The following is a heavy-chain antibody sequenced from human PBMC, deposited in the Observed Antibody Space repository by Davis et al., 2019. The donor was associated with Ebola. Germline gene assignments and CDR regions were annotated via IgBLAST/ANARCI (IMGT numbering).Heavy chain of an antibody. CDR2: IYHSGTT. CDR1: GGSISSNY. Sequence: PSDTLSLTCPVPGGSISSNYWSWIRQPPGKGLEWIGYIYHSGTTNYNPSIKSRVTISVDTSKNQFSLKLRSVTAADTAVYYCAREKFRTYLDYWGQGTLVTVSS. CDR3: AREKFRTYLDY. V-gene: IGHV4-59*01. J-gene: IGHJ4*02. D-gene: IGHD3/OR15-3a*01.